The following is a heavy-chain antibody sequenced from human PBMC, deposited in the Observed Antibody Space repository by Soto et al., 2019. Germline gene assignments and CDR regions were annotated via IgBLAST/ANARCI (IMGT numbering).Heavy chain of an antibody. D-gene: IGHD2-21*02. V-gene: IGHV1-46*02. J-gene: IGHJ4*02. CDR1: GYTFNNYY. Sequence: QVQLVQSGAEVQEPGASVKVSCKASGYTFNNYYIHWVRQAPGQGLEWMGILNPSGGSTKYAQKLQGRVTLTRDTSTSTVYMELSSLRSEDTAVYYCARLLVPYCGGDCFSGCDYWGQGTLVTVSS. CDR3: ARLLVPYCGGDCFSGCDY. CDR2: LNPSGGST.